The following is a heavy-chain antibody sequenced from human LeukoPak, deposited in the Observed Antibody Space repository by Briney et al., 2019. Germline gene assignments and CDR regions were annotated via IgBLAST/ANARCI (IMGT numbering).Heavy chain of an antibody. CDR3: AGGLQYCSGGNCYPDFDY. J-gene: IGHJ4*02. D-gene: IGHD2-15*01. Sequence: SETLSLTCTVSGGSISSYYWSWIRQPAGKGLEWIGRIYTSGRRIYTSGSTNYNPSLKSRVTMSVDTSKNQFSLKLSSVTAADTAVYYCAGGLQYCSGGNCYPDFDYWGQGTLVTVSS. CDR2: IYTSGST. V-gene: IGHV4-4*07. CDR1: GGSISSYY.